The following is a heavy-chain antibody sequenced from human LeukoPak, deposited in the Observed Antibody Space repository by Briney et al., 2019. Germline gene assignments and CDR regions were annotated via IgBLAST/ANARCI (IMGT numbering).Heavy chain of an antibody. CDR1: GFTVSSNY. CDR3: ARSYDFWSGANWFDP. D-gene: IGHD3-3*01. J-gene: IGHJ5*02. CDR2: IYSGGST. V-gene: IGHV3-53*01. Sequence: GGSLRLSCAASGFTVSSNYMSWVRQAPGKGLEWVSVIYSGGSTYYADSAKRRFTISIDNSKNTLYLQMNSMRAEDTAGDYCARSYDFWSGANWFDPWGQGTLVTVSS.